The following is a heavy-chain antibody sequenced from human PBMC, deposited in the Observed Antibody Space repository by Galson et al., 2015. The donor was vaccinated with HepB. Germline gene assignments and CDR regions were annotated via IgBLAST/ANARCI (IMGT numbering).Heavy chain of an antibody. Sequence: LTCAVSGAPITSGDYYWTWIRRRPGKGLEWLGYIYHNGTTYYNPSLESQLTMSVDTSKNQFSLRVSYVIDADTAVYYCARDRGSGWYYFDSWGQGSLVTVSS. CDR3: ARDRGSGWYYFDS. V-gene: IGHV4-31*11. J-gene: IGHJ4*02. CDR1: GAPITSGDYY. CDR2: IYHNGTT. D-gene: IGHD6-19*01.